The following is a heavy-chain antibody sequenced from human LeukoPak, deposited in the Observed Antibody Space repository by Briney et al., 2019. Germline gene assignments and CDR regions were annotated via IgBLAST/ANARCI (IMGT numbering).Heavy chain of an antibody. V-gene: IGHV4-30-4*08. Sequence: SETLSLTCTVSGGSISSGDYYWSWIRQPPGEGLEWIGYIYYSGSTYYNPSLKSRVTISVNTSKNQFSLKIRSVPDADMAVYDCASAYYDYVWGSYRYLSPFAYRGQGTLVTVSS. J-gene: IGHJ4*02. CDR2: IYYSGST. CDR3: ASAYYDYVWGSYRYLSPFAY. CDR1: GGSISSGDYY. D-gene: IGHD3-16*02.